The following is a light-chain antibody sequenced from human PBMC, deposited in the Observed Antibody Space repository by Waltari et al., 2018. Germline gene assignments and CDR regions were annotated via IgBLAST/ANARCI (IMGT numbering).Light chain of an antibody. CDR3: SSYAVSNNLL. Sequence: QSALTQPPSASGSPGQSVTISCTGTSRDVGGYKSVSWYQQHPGKAPRPIIYEVNRRPSGVPDRFSGSKSGNTASLTVSGLQAEDEADYYCSSYAVSNNLLFGGGTKLTVL. V-gene: IGLV2-8*01. J-gene: IGLJ2*01. CDR1: SRDVGGYKS. CDR2: EVN.